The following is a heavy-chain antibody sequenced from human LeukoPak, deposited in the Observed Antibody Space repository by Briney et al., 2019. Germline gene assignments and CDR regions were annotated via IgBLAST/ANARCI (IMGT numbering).Heavy chain of an antibody. J-gene: IGHJ4*02. V-gene: IGHV4-34*01. CDR3: ARGTLRLVRPFDY. D-gene: IGHD3-16*01. CDR1: GGSFSGYY. Sequence: SETLSLTCAVYGGSFSGYYWSWIRQPPGKGLEWIGEINHSGSTNYNPSLKSRVTISVDTSKNQFSLKLSSVTAADTAVYYCARGTLRLVRPFDYWGQGTLVTVSS. CDR2: INHSGST.